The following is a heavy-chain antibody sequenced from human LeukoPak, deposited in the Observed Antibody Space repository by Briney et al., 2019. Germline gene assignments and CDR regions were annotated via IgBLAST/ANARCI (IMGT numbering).Heavy chain of an antibody. J-gene: IGHJ4*02. Sequence: GASVKVSCKASGYTFTSYGVSWVRQAPGQGLEWMAWISAYNGNTNYAQNLQGRFTMTTDTSTSTAYMELRSLRSDDTAFYYCARARWDRARYFDYWGQGTLVTVSS. CDR2: ISAYNGNT. D-gene: IGHD1-26*01. CDR1: GYTFTSYG. V-gene: IGHV1-18*01. CDR3: ARARWDRARYFDY.